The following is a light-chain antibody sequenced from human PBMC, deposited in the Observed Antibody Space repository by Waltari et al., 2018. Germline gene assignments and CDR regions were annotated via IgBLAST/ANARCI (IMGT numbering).Light chain of an antibody. J-gene: IGKJ2*01. CDR1: HRINIW. Sequence: IQVIQSPSTLSASVGDTGTISCRVSHRINIWLTWYQQKPGTAPKVLIKKASTLEDGVPSRFSGSGSGTEFTLTIKSLQPDDFGTYFCQQFDTDVTFGQGTKVEI. CDR3: QQFDTDVT. CDR2: KAS. V-gene: IGKV1-5*01.